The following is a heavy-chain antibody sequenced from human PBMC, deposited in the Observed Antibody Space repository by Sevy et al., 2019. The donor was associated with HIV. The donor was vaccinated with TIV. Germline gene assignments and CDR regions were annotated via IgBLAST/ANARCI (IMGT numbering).Heavy chain of an antibody. CDR2: IYSGGST. CDR1: GFTVSSNY. J-gene: IGHJ4*02. CDR3: ARYSYDSSGYHENFDY. D-gene: IGHD3-22*01. Sequence: GGSLRLSCAASGFTVSSNYMSWVRQAPGKGLEWVSVIYSGGSTYYADSVKGRFTNSRDNSKNTLYLQMNSLRAEDTAVYYCARYSYDSSGYHENFDYWGQGTLVTVSS. V-gene: IGHV3-53*01.